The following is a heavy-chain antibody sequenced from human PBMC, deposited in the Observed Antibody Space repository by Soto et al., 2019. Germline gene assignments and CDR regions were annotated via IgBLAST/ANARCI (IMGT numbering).Heavy chain of an antibody. J-gene: IGHJ5*02. CDR3: ARDKSPYGFTWSNNWFDP. CDR2: ISYDGSNK. D-gene: IGHD3-10*01. Sequence: QVQLVESGGGVVQPGRSLRLSCAASGFTFSHYAMHWVRQVPGKGLEWVTFISYDGSNKYYADSVKGRFTVSRDNSVNTLYLKMNSQKTEDTTVYYCARDKSPYGFTWSNNWFDPWGQGTLVTVSS. V-gene: IGHV3-30-3*01. CDR1: GFTFSHYA.